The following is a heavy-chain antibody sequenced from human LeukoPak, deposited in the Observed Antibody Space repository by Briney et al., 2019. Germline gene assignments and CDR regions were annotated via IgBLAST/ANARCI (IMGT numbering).Heavy chain of an antibody. D-gene: IGHD3-3*01. CDR3: AKGSEKRYYDFWSGLPQDAFDI. CDR1: GFTFSSYA. J-gene: IGHJ3*02. CDR2: ISGSGGST. V-gene: IGHV3-23*01. Sequence: GGSLRLSCAASGFTFSSYAMSWVRQAPGKGLEWVSAISGSGGSTYYADSVKGRFTISRDNSKNTLYLQMNSLRAEDTAVYYCAKGSEKRYYDFWSGLPQDAFDIWGQRTMVTVSS.